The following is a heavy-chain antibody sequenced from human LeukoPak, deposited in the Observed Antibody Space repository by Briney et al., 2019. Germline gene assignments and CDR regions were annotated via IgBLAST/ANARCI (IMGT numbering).Heavy chain of an antibody. CDR1: GFTVSNSY. Sequence: GGSLRLSCAASGFTVSNSYMTWVRQAPGKGLEWVSVIYSGGNTYYADSVKGRFTISRDNSKNTLYLQMNSLRAEDTAVYYCAKDGPYSSSGYWGQGTLVTVSS. D-gene: IGHD6-6*01. V-gene: IGHV3-53*01. CDR2: IYSGGNT. CDR3: AKDGPYSSSGY. J-gene: IGHJ4*02.